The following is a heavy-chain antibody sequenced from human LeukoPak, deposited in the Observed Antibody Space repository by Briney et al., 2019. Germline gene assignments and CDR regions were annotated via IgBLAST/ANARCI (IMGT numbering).Heavy chain of an antibody. CDR1: GYPFTSYN. V-gene: IGHV1-8*01. J-gene: IGHJ1*01. D-gene: IGHD3-3*01. CDR3: ARGRPKAVFGMVIED. CDR2: MNTNSGNT. Sequence: GASVKVSCKASGYPFTSYNVNWVRQATGQGLEWMGWMNTNSGNTGYSQNFQGRVTMTRDTSISTAYMELSSLMSEDTAVYYCARGRPKAVFGMVIEDWGQGTLVTVSS.